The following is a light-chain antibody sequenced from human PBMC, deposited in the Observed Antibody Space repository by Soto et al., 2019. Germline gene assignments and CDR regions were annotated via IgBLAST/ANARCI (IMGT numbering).Light chain of an antibody. V-gene: IGLV2-23*02. Sequence: QSALTQPASVSGSPGQSITISCTGSSSDVGTYNLVSWYQQHPGKAPKLMIYKVSKRPSGVSNRFSGSKSGNTASLTISGLQADDEADYYCSSYASGSTHVFGTGTKLTVL. J-gene: IGLJ1*01. CDR3: SSYASGSTHV. CDR1: SSDVGTYNL. CDR2: KVS.